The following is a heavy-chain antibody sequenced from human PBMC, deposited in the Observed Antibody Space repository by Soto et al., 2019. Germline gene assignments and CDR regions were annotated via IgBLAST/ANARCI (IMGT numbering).Heavy chain of an antibody. J-gene: IGHJ4*02. Sequence: QVQLVESGGGLVKPGGSLRLSCAASGFTFSDYYMSWIRQAPGKGLEWVSYISGSGSGSIIYYADSVKGRFTISRDNAKNSLYLQMNSLRAEDTAVYYCARDLGYYDSSGYFDNWGQGTLVTVSS. CDR1: GFTFSDYY. D-gene: IGHD3-22*01. CDR2: ISGSGSGSII. CDR3: ARDLGYYDSSGYFDN. V-gene: IGHV3-11*01.